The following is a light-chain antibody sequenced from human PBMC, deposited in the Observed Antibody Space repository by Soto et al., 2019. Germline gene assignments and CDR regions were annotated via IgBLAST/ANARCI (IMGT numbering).Light chain of an antibody. CDR1: SSNIGTST. Sequence: QSALTQAPSASGTPGQRVTISCSGSSSNIGTSTVNWYQQLPGTAPKLLIYSNNQRPSGVPDRFSGSKPGTSASLAISGLQSEDEADYYCAAWDDSLNEVFGTGTKVTVL. CDR2: SNN. J-gene: IGLJ1*01. CDR3: AAWDDSLNEV. V-gene: IGLV1-44*01.